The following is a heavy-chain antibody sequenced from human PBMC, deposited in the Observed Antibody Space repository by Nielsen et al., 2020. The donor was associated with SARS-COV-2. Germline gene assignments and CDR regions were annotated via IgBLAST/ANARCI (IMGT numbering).Heavy chain of an antibody. V-gene: IGHV4-39*02. J-gene: IGHJ3*02. CDR2: IYYSGSV. CDR3: ARGDIAVVPAAMFRGDDAFDI. D-gene: IGHD2-2*01. Sequence: SETLSLTCTVSGGSISSGGFYWSWIRQPPGKGLEWIGTIYYSGSVSYNPSLRSRVTISVDTSKKHFSLKLTSVTAADTAVYFCARGDIAVVPAAMFRGDDAFDIWGQGTRVRVSS. CDR1: GGSISSGGFY.